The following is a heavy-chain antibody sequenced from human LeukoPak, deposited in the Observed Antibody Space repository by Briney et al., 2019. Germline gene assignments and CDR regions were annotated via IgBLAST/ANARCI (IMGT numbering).Heavy chain of an antibody. V-gene: IGHV1-46*01. Sequence: ASVKVSCKASGYTFTSYHMHWLRQAPGQGLEWMGVINPTDGTTSYAQKFQGRVTMTGDTSTTTVYMELSRLISDDTAVYYCARDLDPTEAADPNWFDPWGQGTLVTVSS. J-gene: IGHJ5*02. D-gene: IGHD6-13*01. CDR2: INPTDGTT. CDR3: ARDLDPTEAADPNWFDP. CDR1: GYTFTSYH.